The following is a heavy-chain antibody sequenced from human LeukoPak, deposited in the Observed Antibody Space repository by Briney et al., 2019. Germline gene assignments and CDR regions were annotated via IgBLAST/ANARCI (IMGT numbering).Heavy chain of an antibody. CDR1: GFTFSSYG. CDR2: IWDEGSNK. J-gene: IGHJ4*02. Sequence: GGSVRLSCAASGFTFSSYGMHWVRQAPGKGRGWVVVIWDEGSNKYYADSVKGRFTISRDNSKNTLYMQMNSLRAEDTAVYYCAREGGYHVTLGYCSSTSCYLDYWGQGTLVTVSS. D-gene: IGHD2-2*01. V-gene: IGHV3-33*01. CDR3: AREGGYHVTLGYCSSTSCYLDY.